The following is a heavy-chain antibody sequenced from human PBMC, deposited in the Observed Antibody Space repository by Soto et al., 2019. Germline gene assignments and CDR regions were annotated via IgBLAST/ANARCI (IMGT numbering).Heavy chain of an antibody. Sequence: QVQLVQSGAEVKQPGSSVKVSCKASGGTFSSYAISWVRQAPGQGLEWMGGIIPIFGKANYAQKFQGRVTITADESTSTAYMELSSLRSADKAVYYCSRDVGGWFDPWGQGTLVTVSS. CDR1: GGTFSSYA. CDR3: SRDVGGWFDP. V-gene: IGHV1-69*01. J-gene: IGHJ5*02. CDR2: IIPIFGKA. D-gene: IGHD1-26*01.